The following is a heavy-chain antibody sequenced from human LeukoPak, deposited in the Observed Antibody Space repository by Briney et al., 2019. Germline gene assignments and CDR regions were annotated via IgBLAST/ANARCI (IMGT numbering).Heavy chain of an antibody. J-gene: IGHJ6*03. V-gene: IGHV1-8*01. CDR3: ARIGIVVVPAAMSYYYYYYMDV. D-gene: IGHD2-2*01. Sequence: ASVKVSCKASGYTFTSYDINWVRQATGQGLEWMGWMNPNSGNTGYAQKFQGRVTMTRNTSISTAYMELGSLRSEDTAVYYCARIGIVVVPAAMSYYYYYYMDVWGKGTTVTVSS. CDR1: GYTFTSYD. CDR2: MNPNSGNT.